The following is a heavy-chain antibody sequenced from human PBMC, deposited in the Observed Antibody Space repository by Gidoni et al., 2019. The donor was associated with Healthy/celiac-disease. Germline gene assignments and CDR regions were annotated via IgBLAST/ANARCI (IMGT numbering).Heavy chain of an antibody. J-gene: IGHJ4*02. V-gene: IGHV1-2*02. CDR2: INPNSGGT. CDR1: GYTFTGYY. D-gene: IGHD1-26*01. CDR3: ARGGPFGVVGAGLGKKKYYFDY. Sequence: QVQLVQSGAEVKKPGASVKVSCKASGYTFTGYYMHWVRQAPGQGLEWMGWINPNSGGTNYAQKFQGRVTMTRDTSISTAYMELSRLRSDDTAVYYCARGGPFGVVGAGLGKKKYYFDYWGQGTLVTVSS.